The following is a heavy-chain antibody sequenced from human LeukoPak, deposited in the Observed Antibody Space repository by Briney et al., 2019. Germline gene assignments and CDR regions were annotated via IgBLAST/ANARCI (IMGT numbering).Heavy chain of an antibody. CDR2: IYYSGST. Sequence: PSETLSLTCTVSGGSISSYYWSWIRQPPGKGLEWIGYIYYSGSTNYNPSLKSRVTISVDTSKNQFSLKLSSVTAADTAVYYCARDTTYYYDSSGYQDAFDIWGQGTMVTVSS. J-gene: IGHJ3*02. CDR1: GGSISSYY. D-gene: IGHD3-22*01. V-gene: IGHV4-59*12. CDR3: ARDTTYYYDSSGYQDAFDI.